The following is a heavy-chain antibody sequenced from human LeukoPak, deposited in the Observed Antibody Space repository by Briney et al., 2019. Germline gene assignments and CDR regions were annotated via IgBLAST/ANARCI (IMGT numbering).Heavy chain of an antibody. Sequence: SQTLSLTCAISGDSVSSGSAAWNWIRQSPWRGLEWLGRTYYNSKGYDDYVASVKRRMTFNPATSKDQFYLQLNSMIPEYTAGYYCARLSWGAKAFETCGQGTMVTVSS. V-gene: IGHV6-1*01. J-gene: IGHJ3*02. D-gene: IGHD7-27*01. CDR1: GDSVSSGSAA. CDR3: ARLSWGAKAFET. CDR2: TYYNSKGYD.